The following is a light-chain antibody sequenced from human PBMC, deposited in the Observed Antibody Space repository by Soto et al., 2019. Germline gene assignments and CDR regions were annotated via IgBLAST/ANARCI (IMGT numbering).Light chain of an antibody. CDR1: QSVKTF. CDR2: DAS. CDR3: QQRSNWPPIT. V-gene: IGKV3-11*01. Sequence: EIVLTQSPATLSLSPGERATLSCRASQSVKTFLGSYQHRPGQAPRVLIYDASHRATGIPARFSGSGSGKDFTLTISSLEPEDAALYYCQQRSNWPPITFGQGTRLEIK. J-gene: IGKJ5*01.